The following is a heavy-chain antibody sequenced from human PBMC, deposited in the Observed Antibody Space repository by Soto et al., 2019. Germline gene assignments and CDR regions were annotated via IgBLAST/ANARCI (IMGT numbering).Heavy chain of an antibody. Sequence: GGSLRLSCAASGFTFSSYAMSWVRQAPGKGLEWVSAISGSGGSTYYADSVKGRFTISRDNSKNTLYLQMNSLRAEDTAVYYCAKDLFTIFGVVIFAFDIWGQGTMVTVSS. J-gene: IGHJ3*02. D-gene: IGHD3-3*01. CDR2: ISGSGGST. V-gene: IGHV3-23*01. CDR1: GFTFSSYA. CDR3: AKDLFTIFGVVIFAFDI.